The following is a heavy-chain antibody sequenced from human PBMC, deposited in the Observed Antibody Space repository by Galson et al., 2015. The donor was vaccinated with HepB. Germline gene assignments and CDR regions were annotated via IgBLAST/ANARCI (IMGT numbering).Heavy chain of an antibody. J-gene: IGHJ4*02. CDR3: ANGYSSSWYYFDY. Sequence: SLRLSCAASGFTFSSYSMNWVRQAPGKGLEWVSSISSSSSYIYYADSAKGRFTISRDNAKNSLYLQMNSLRAEDTAVYYCANGYSSSWYYFDYWGQGTLVTVSS. V-gene: IGHV3-21*01. D-gene: IGHD6-13*01. CDR1: GFTFSSYS. CDR2: ISSSSSYI.